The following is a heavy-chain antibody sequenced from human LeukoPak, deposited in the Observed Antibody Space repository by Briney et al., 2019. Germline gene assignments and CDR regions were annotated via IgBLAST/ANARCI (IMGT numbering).Heavy chain of an antibody. V-gene: IGHV4-61*02. Sequence: SQTLSLTCTASGGSISSGSYYWSWIRQPAGKRLEWIGRIYTSGSTNYNPSLKSRVTISVDTSKNQFSLKLSSVTAADTAVYYCARESLIFGVVSDFDYWGQGTLVTVSS. CDR3: ARESLIFGVVSDFDY. CDR1: GGSISSGSYY. D-gene: IGHD3-3*01. J-gene: IGHJ4*02. CDR2: IYTSGST.